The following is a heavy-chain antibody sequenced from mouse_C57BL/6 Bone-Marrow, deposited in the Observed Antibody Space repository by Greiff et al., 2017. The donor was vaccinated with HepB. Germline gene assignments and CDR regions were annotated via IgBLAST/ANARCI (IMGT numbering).Heavy chain of an antibody. CDR3: ARRRGLWFDY. D-gene: IGHD2-2*01. V-gene: IGHV1-59*01. J-gene: IGHJ2*01. Sequence: QVQLQQPGAELVRPGTSVKLSCKASGYTFTSYWMHWVKQRPGQGLEWIGVIDPSDSYTNYNQKFKGKATLTVDTFSSTAYMQLSSLTSEDSAVYYCARRRGLWFDYWGQGTTLTVSS. CDR2: IDPSDSYT. CDR1: GYTFTSYW.